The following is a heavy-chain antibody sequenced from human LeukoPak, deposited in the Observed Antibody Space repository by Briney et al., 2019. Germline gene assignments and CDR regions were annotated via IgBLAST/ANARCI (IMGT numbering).Heavy chain of an antibody. D-gene: IGHD3-10*01. CDR1: GYTFTSYY. CDR2: INPSGGST. J-gene: IGHJ4*02. Sequence: VASVKVSCKASGYTFTSYYMHWVRQAPGQGLEWMGIINPSGGSTSYAQKFQGRVTMTRDTSTSTVYMELSSLRSEDTAVYYCARGSYYYGSGSYYPVYYFDYWGQGTLVTVSS. V-gene: IGHV1-46*01. CDR3: ARGSYYYGSGSYYPVYYFDY.